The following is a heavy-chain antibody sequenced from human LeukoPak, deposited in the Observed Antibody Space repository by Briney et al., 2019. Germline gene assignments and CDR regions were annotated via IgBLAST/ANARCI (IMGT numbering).Heavy chain of an antibody. Sequence: SETLSLTCTVSGGSISSSSYYWGWIRQPPGKGLEWIGSIYYSGSTYYNPSLKSRVTISVDTSKNQFPLKLSPVTAADTAVYYCARHDSSGYYPPYYFDYWGQGTLVTVSS. J-gene: IGHJ4*02. CDR1: GGSISSSSYY. D-gene: IGHD3-22*01. CDR3: ARHDSSGYYPPYYFDY. V-gene: IGHV4-39*01. CDR2: IYYSGST.